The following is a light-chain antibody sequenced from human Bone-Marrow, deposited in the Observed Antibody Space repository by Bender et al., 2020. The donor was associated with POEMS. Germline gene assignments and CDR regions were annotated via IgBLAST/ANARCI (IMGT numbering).Light chain of an antibody. CDR3: AGWDDRLNGWV. J-gene: IGLJ3*02. CDR2: SSH. CDR1: SSNIGAHA. V-gene: IGLV1-44*01. Sequence: QSVLTQPPSASGTPGQRVTISCSGGSSNIGAHAVNWYQHLPGTAPKLLIYSSHRRPSEVPDRFSGSRSGTSASLAISGLQSEDEADYYCAGWDDRLNGWVFGGGTKLTGL.